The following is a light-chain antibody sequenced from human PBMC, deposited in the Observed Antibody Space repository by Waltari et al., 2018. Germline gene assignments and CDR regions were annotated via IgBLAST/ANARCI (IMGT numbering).Light chain of an antibody. J-gene: IGLJ1*01. Sequence: SYVLTQPPSVSVAPGQTARITCGGNNIGSKSVHWYQQKPGQAPVLVVYDNSDRPAGIPERFSGSNSGNTATLTISRVEAGDEADYDCQVWDITSDHFVFGTGTKVTVL. CDR1: NIGSKS. CDR2: DNS. V-gene: IGLV3-21*02. CDR3: QVWDITSDHFV.